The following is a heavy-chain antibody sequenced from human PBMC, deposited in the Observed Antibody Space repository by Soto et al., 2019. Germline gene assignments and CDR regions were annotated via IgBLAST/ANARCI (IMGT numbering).Heavy chain of an antibody. D-gene: IGHD4-17*01. CDR2: ISYDGGNQ. Sequence: QVRLVESGGGVVLPGRPLRLSCAASGFAFSTSDIHRVRQAPGKGLEWVALISYDGGNQYYADSVKGRFTISRDNSKSTLYLQMNSLTTADTAFYYCAKNLGDPRDVWGQGTLVTVSS. J-gene: IGHJ4*02. V-gene: IGHV3-30*18. CDR1: GFAFSTSD. CDR3: AKNLGDPRDV.